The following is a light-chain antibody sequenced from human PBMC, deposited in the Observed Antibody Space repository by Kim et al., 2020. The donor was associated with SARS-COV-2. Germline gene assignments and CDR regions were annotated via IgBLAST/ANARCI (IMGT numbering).Light chain of an antibody. V-gene: IGLV2-18*02. Sequence: QSVTISFTGTSSAVGVFIRVSWDQQPPGTAPKVIIYEVSDRPSGVPDRVSGSKSGNTASLTISGLQAEDEADYYCSSFTTGATDVFGTGTKVTVL. CDR3: SSFTTGATDV. CDR2: EVS. CDR1: SSAVGVFIR. J-gene: IGLJ1*01.